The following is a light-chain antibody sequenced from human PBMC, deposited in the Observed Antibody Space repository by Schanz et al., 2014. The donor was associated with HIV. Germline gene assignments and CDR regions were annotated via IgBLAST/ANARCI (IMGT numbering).Light chain of an antibody. CDR1: QNIGGH. V-gene: IGKV1-16*01. CDR3: QQYSRYSPT. Sequence: DIQMTQSPSSLSASVGDRVTITCRASQNIGGHLNWYQQKPGRAPNALIYGASTLRDGVPSRFSGSGSGTDFTLTISSLQPDDFATYYCQQYSRYSPTFGGGTKVEIK. CDR2: GAS. J-gene: IGKJ4*01.